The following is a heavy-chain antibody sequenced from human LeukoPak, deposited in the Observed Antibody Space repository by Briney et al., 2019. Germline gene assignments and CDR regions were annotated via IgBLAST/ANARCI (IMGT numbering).Heavy chain of an antibody. CDR2: IYTSGST. J-gene: IGHJ4*02. Sequence: SQTLSLTCTVSGGSISSGGYYWSWIRQPAGKGLEWIGRIYTSGSTNYNPSLKSRVTMSVDTSKNQFSLKLSSVTAADTAVYYCARGYYYDSSGYLIDYWGQGTLVTVSS. CDR3: ARGYYYDSSGYLIDY. D-gene: IGHD3-22*01. CDR1: GGSISSGGYY. V-gene: IGHV4-61*02.